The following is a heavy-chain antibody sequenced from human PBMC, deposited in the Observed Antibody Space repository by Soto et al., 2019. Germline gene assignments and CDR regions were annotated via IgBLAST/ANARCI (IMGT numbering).Heavy chain of an antibody. J-gene: IGHJ6*02. CDR3: AKMEQQLVMSLDYYYGMDV. Sequence: GASVKVSCKASGSTFSSYAISWGRQAPGQRPEWMGGIIPIFGTANYAQKFQGRVTITADESTSTAYMELSSLRSEDTAVYYCAKMEQQLVMSLDYYYGMDVWGQGATVTVSS. CDR2: IIPIFGTA. D-gene: IGHD6-13*01. V-gene: IGHV1-69*13. CDR1: GSTFSSYA.